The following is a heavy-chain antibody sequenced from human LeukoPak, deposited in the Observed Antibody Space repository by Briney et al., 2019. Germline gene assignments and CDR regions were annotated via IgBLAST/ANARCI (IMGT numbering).Heavy chain of an antibody. Sequence: SETLSLTCAVYGGSFSGYYWSWIRQPPGKGLEWIGEINHSGSTNYNPSPKSRVTISVDTSKNQFSLKLSSVTAADTAVYYCARIEMATNGDYWGQGTLVTVSS. CDR2: INHSGST. J-gene: IGHJ4*02. V-gene: IGHV4-34*01. CDR3: ARIEMATNGDY. CDR1: GGSFSGYY. D-gene: IGHD5-24*01.